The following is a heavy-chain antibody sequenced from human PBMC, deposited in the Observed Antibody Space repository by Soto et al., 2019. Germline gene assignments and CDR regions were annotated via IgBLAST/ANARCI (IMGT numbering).Heavy chain of an antibody. CDR2: ISPSGSP. CDR3: ARGVLA. Sequence: LSLTCSVSGGSVNSGGYSWSWIRQPPGKGLEWIGFISPSGSPAYNPSLKSRVTISVDRSNNQISLELSSVTAADTAVYYCARGVLAWGPGTLVTVSS. CDR1: GGSVNSGGYS. D-gene: IGHD2-8*01. J-gene: IGHJ5*02. V-gene: IGHV4-30-2*01.